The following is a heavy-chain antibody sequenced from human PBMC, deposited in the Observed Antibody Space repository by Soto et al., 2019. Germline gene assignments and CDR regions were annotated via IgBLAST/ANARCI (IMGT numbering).Heavy chain of an antibody. V-gene: IGHV4-31*03. D-gene: IGHD5-18*01. CDR2: IYYSGST. J-gene: IGHJ4*02. CDR1: GGSISSGGYY. Sequence: QVQLQESGPGLVKPSQTLSLTCTVSGGSISSGGYYWSWIRQHPGKGLEWIGYIYYSGSTYYNPSLKSRVTXXVXTXXNQFSLKLSSVTAADTAVYYCARGLRGYSYGPVDYWGQGTLVTVSS. CDR3: ARGLRGYSYGPVDY.